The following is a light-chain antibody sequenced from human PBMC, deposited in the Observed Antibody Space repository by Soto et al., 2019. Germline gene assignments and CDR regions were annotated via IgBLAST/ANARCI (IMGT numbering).Light chain of an antibody. CDR1: QTISSW. CDR3: QHNNSYSEA. V-gene: IGKV1-5*03. CDR2: KAS. Sequence: IQMTQSPSTLSGSVGDRVTITCRASQTISSWLAWYQQKPGKAPKLLIYKASTLKSGVPSRFSGSGSGTEFTLTISSLQPDDFATYYCQHNNSYSEAFGQGTKVELK. J-gene: IGKJ1*01.